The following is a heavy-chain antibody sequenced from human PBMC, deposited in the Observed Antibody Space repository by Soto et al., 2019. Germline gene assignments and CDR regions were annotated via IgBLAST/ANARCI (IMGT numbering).Heavy chain of an antibody. CDR1: GGTFDNFI. CDR3: ARNGTYSSSLSQYSGMDV. Sequence: QVQLVRSGAEVKEPGSSVRVSCKASGGTFDNFIMNWVRQTPGQGLEWMGGIVPMLGTPTYAEKFKGRVTISATGSTSTMYMEVTSLSSEDTAIYYCARNGTYSSSLSQYSGMDVWGQGTTVTVSS. D-gene: IGHD1-26*01. CDR2: IVPMLGTP. V-gene: IGHV1-69*01. J-gene: IGHJ6*02.